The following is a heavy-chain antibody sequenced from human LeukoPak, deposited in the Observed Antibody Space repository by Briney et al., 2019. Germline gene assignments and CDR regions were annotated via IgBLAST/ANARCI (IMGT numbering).Heavy chain of an antibody. CDR2: ISDSGGST. CDR3: AKEADILTGYWDY. V-gene: IGHV3-23*01. CDR1: GFTFSTYA. D-gene: IGHD3-9*01. J-gene: IGHJ4*02. Sequence: PGGSLRLSCAASGFTFSTYAMSWVRQAPGKGLEWVSAISDSGGSTYYADSVKGRFTISRDNSKNTLHLQMNSLRAEDTAVYYCAKEADILTGYWDYWGQGTLVTVSS.